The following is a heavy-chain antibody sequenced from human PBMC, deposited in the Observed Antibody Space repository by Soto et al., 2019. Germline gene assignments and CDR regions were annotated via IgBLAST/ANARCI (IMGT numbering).Heavy chain of an antibody. CDR2: IFSSVST. CDR3: ASEGSYSAYNFAHGIQLWSLDF. D-gene: IGHD5-12*01. V-gene: IGHV4-4*07. Sequence: PSEPLSLTCTVYGGSINTFYWSWVRQPAGKGLAWIGRIFSSVSTSFNPSLESRVAMSVDTSKNHFSLNLSSVTAADMAVYYCASEGSYSAYNFAHGIQLWSLDFWGQGALVTSSS. CDR1: GGSINTFY. J-gene: IGHJ4*02.